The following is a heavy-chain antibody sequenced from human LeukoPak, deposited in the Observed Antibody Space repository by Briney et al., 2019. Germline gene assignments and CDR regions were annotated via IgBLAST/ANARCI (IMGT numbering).Heavy chain of an antibody. CDR2: IIPILGVA. D-gene: IGHD1-26*01. Sequence: SVKVSCKASGGTFSSYAISWVRQAPGQGLEWMGRIIPILGVANYAQKFQGRVTITADKSTSTAYMELSSLRSEDTAVYYCARGDAIVGAQDDAFDIWGQGTMDTVSS. J-gene: IGHJ3*02. V-gene: IGHV1-69*04. CDR1: GGTFSSYA. CDR3: ARGDAIVGAQDDAFDI.